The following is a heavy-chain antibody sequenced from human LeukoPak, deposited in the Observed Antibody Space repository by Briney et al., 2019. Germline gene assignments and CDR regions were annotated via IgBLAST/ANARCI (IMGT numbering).Heavy chain of an antibody. CDR1: GFTFSSYS. CDR3: ARDRHSGSYYEYDY. Sequence: GGSLRLSCAASGFTFSSYSMNWVRQAPGKGLEWVSSISSSSGYIYYADSVKGRFTISRDNAKNSLYLQMNSLRAEDTAVYYCARDRHSGSYYEYDYWGQGTLVTVSS. V-gene: IGHV3-21*01. D-gene: IGHD1-26*01. J-gene: IGHJ4*02. CDR2: ISSSSGYI.